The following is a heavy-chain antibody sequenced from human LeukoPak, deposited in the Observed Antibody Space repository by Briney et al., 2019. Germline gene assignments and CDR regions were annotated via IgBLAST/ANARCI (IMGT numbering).Heavy chain of an antibody. J-gene: IGHJ4*02. CDR1: GGSISSYY. CDR2: IYNSGSI. V-gene: IGHV4-59*01. D-gene: IGHD1-26*01. CDR3: ARGSGSTTPFPFDY. Sequence: SETLSLTCTVSGGSISSYYWSWIRQPPGKGLEWIGYIYNSGSINYNPSLKSRVTISIDTSKNQFSLKLSSVTAADTAVYYCARGSGSTTPFPFDYWGQGTLVTVSS.